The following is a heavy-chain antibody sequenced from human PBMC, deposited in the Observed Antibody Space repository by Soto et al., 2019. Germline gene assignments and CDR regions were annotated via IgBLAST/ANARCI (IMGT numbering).Heavy chain of an antibody. CDR3: ARVSGYYLPDY. Sequence: ASVKVSCKDSGFTFTNYDINWVRHATGQGLEWMGWMNADSGNTGYSQKFQGRVTITRDTSASTAYMELSSLRSEDTAVYYCARVSGYYLPDYWGQGTLVTVSS. CDR1: GFTFTNYD. D-gene: IGHD5-12*01. CDR2: MNADSGNT. J-gene: IGHJ4*02. V-gene: IGHV1-8*01.